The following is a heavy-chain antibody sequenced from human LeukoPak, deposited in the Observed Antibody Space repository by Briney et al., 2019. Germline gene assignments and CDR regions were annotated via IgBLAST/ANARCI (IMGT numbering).Heavy chain of an antibody. CDR2: IYYSGST. J-gene: IGHJ4*02. D-gene: IGHD3-22*01. V-gene: IGHV4-30-4*08. CDR3: ARTEDSSGFDY. CDR1: GGSISSGDYY. Sequence: SETLSLTCTVSGGSISSGDYYWCWIRQPPGKGLEWIGYIYYSGSTYYNPSLKSRVTISVDTSKNQFSLKLSSVTAADTAVYYCARTEDSSGFDYWGQGTLVTVSP.